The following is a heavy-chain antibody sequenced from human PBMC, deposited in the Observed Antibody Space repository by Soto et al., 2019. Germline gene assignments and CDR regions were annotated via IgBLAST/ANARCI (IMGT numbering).Heavy chain of an antibody. CDR2: IYSGGST. J-gene: IGHJ4*02. V-gene: IGHV3-53*01. Sequence: PGGSLRLSCAASGFTVSSNYTSWVRQAPGKGLEWVSVIYSGGSTYYADSVKGRFTISRDNPKNTLYLQMNSLRAEDTAVYYCARNGRNRDFDYWGQGTLVTVSS. CDR1: GFTVSSNY. D-gene: IGHD1-1*01. CDR3: ARNGRNRDFDY.